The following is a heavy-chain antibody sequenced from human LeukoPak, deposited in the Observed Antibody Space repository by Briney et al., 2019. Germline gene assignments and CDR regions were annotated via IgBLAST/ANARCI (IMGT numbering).Heavy chain of an antibody. CDR1: RGSTSTYY. Sequence: SETLSLTCIVSRGSTSTYYWSWIRQPAGRGLAWIGRIDPSGNTNFNPVLMSRVTMTKDTYKNQYSLKLSSMAAADTAIYCCARTRHPPNLNWYFDYWGQGILVTVSS. J-gene: IGHJ4*02. CDR2: IDPSGNT. V-gene: IGHV4-4*07. CDR3: ARTRHPPNLNWYFDY.